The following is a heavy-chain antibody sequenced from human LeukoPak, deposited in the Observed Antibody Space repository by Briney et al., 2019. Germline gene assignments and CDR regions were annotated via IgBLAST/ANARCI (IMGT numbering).Heavy chain of an antibody. Sequence: GESLKISCKGSGYIFTNYWLVWVRQMPGKGLEWMGIIYPDDSDTKYSPSFQGQVTISADKSISTAYLQWSSLKASDTAMYYCARQEGYYYDGSLGYFQHWGQGTLVTVSS. CDR3: ARQEGYYYDGSLGYFQH. CDR2: IYPDDSDT. CDR1: GYIFTNYW. V-gene: IGHV5-51*01. J-gene: IGHJ1*01. D-gene: IGHD3-22*01.